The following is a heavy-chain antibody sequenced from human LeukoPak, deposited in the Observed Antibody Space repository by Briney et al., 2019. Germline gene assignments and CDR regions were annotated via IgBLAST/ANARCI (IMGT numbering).Heavy chain of an antibody. D-gene: IGHD3-22*01. CDR1: GGSISSYY. CDR2: IYSSGST. CDR3: AREDSDWFDP. Sequence: SETLSLTCTVSGGSISSYYWGWIRQPAGKGLEWIGRIYSSGSTNYNPSLKSRVTLSVDTSKNQFSLKLSSVTAADTAVYYCAREDSDWFDPWGQGTLVTVSS. J-gene: IGHJ5*02. V-gene: IGHV4-4*07.